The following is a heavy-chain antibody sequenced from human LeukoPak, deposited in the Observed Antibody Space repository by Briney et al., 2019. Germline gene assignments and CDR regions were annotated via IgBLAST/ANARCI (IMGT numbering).Heavy chain of an antibody. CDR1: GGSITSYY. J-gene: IGHJ6*03. V-gene: IGHV4-59*01. CDR3: ARGGSAEESSAYYKYYYYYMDV. Sequence: PSETLSLTCIVSGGSITSYYWSWIRQPPGKGLEWIGYVYYSGSTNYNPSLKSRVTISVDTSKNQFSLKLSSVTAADTAVYYCARGGSAEESSAYYKYYYYYMDVWGKGTTVTVS. D-gene: IGHD3-22*01. CDR2: VYYSGST.